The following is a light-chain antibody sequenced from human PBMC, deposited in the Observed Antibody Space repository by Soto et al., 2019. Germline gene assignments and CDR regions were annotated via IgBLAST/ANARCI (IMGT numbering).Light chain of an antibody. CDR2: GAS. V-gene: IGKV3-20*01. CDR3: PQYGSSPIT. J-gene: IGKJ5*01. CDR1: QSVISTY. Sequence: EIVLTQSPGTLSLSPGERATLSCRASQSVISTYLAWYQQKPGQAPRLLIYGASSRATGIPDRFSGSGSGTDFTLTISRLEPEDFAVYSCPQYGSSPITFGQGTRLEIK.